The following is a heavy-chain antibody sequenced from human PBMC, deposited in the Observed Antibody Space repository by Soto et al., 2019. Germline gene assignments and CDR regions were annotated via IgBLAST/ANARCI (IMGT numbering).Heavy chain of an antibody. Sequence: SETLSLTCAVYGGSFSGYYWSWIHQPPGKGLEWIGEINHSGSTNYNPSLKSRVTISVDTSKNQFSLKLSSVTAADTAVYYCARGTRASAVPLDYMDVWGKGTTVTVSS. D-gene: IGHD6-13*01. V-gene: IGHV4-34*01. CDR3: ARGTRASAVPLDYMDV. CDR2: INHSGST. CDR1: GGSFSGYY. J-gene: IGHJ6*03.